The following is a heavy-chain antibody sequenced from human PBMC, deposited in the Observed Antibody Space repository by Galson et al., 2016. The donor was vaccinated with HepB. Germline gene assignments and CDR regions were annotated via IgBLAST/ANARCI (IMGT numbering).Heavy chain of an antibody. Sequence: SLRLSCAASGFSFSNYALHWVRQAPGKGLEWVAVVSSDGNTHFYGDAVKGRFTISRDNSKNTLFLHMNGLRPDDTAGYYCSRDAKDHSILGDYGDHFDYWGQGSLVTVSS. CDR1: GFSFSNYA. CDR3: SRDAKDHSILGDYGDHFDY. CDR2: VSSDGNTH. D-gene: IGHD4-17*01. J-gene: IGHJ4*02. V-gene: IGHV3-30*03.